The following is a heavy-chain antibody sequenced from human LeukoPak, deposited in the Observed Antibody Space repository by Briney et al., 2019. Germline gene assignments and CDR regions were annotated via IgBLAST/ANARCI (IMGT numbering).Heavy chain of an antibody. V-gene: IGHV4-38-2*01. J-gene: IGHJ4*02. CDR1: GFSISSAYY. D-gene: IGHD3-16*01. CDR2: IYHSGST. CDR3: ARLITSGVYYFDY. Sequence: PSETLSLTCSGSGFSISSAYYWAWVRQPPGKGLEWIGNIYHSGSTYYNPSLKSRVTISVDTSKDQFSLKLSSVTAADAALYYCARLITSGVYYFDYWGQGTLVAVSS.